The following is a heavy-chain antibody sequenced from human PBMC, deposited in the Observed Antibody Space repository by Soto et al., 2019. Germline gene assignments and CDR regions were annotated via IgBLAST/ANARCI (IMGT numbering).Heavy chain of an antibody. V-gene: IGHV1-69*01. J-gene: IGHJ6*02. CDR2: IIPIFGTA. CDR1: GGTFSSYA. D-gene: IGHD6-6*01. Sequence: QVQLVQSGAEVKKPGSSVKVSCKASGGTFSSYAISWVRQAPGQGLEWMGGIIPIFGTANYAKKFQGRVTITADESTSTAYMELSSLRSEATAVYYCARPHIAAGPYYCYGMDVWRQGTTVTVSS. CDR3: ARPHIAAGPYYCYGMDV.